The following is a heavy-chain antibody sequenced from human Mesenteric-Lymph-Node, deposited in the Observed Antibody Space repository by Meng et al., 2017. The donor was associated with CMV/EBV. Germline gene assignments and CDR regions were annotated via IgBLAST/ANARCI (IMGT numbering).Heavy chain of an antibody. V-gene: IGHV1-8*03. CDR1: GGTFSSYA. Sequence: ASVKVSCKASGGTFSSYAISWVRQAPGQGLEWMGWMNPVNTGYAQRFQGRVTFTRHTSISTAYMELSSLRSEDTAVYYCARGRGEYSGYKLDSWGQGTLVTVSS. CDR2: MNPVNT. CDR3: ARGRGEYSGYKLDS. J-gene: IGHJ4*02. D-gene: IGHD5-12*01.